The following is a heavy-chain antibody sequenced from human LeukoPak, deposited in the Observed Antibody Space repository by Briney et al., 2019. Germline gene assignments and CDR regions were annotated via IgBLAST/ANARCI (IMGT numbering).Heavy chain of an antibody. CDR3: ARSPYLFDAFDI. CDR1: GYSFTSYW. Sequence: GESLKISCKGSGYSFTSYWIGWVRPMPGKDLEWVGIIYSGDSDTRYSPSFQGQVTISADKSISTAYLQWSSLKASDTAMYYCARSPYLFDAFDIWGQGTMVTVSS. V-gene: IGHV5-51*01. J-gene: IGHJ3*02. CDR2: IYSGDSDT.